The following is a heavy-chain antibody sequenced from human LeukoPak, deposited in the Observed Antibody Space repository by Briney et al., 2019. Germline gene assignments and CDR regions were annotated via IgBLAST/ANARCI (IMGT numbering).Heavy chain of an antibody. D-gene: IGHD3-10*01. CDR3: AKAPYGSGSPNPPHYDY. CDR2: ISGSGGRT. V-gene: IGHV3-23*01. Sequence: GRSLRLSCAASGFTFSSYTMSWVRQAPGKGLEWVSGISGSGGRTYYADSVKGRFTVSRDNSRNTLDLQMNSLRAEDTAVYYCAKAPYGSGSPNPPHYDYWGQGTLVTVSS. J-gene: IGHJ4*02. CDR1: GFTFSSYT.